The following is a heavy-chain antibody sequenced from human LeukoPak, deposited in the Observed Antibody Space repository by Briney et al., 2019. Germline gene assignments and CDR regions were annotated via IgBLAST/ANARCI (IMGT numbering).Heavy chain of an antibody. V-gene: IGHV4-39*01. J-gene: IGHJ4*02. CDR3: ASLTGDRDY. CDR2: IYYSGST. Sequence: SETLSLTCTVSGGSISSSSYYWGWIRQPPGKGLEWIGSIYYSGSTYYNPSLKSRVTISVDTSKNQFSLKLSSVTAADTAVYYCASLTGDRDYWGQGTLVTVSS. D-gene: IGHD7-27*01. CDR1: GGSISSSSYY.